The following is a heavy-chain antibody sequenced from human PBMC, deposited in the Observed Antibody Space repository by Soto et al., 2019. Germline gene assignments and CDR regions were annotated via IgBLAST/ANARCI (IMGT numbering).Heavy chain of an antibody. Sequence: PGGSLRLSCVVSGFTFSTYSIHWVRQAQGKGLEWVSSISSRSDIYYANTVKGRFTISRDNAKNSVSLQMNSLRAEDTAVYYCAREYTAWPLAYGLDVWGQGTTVTVSS. D-gene: IGHD2-2*02. J-gene: IGHJ6*02. CDR3: AREYTAWPLAYGLDV. CDR1: GFTFSTYS. V-gene: IGHV3-21*01. CDR2: ISSRSDI.